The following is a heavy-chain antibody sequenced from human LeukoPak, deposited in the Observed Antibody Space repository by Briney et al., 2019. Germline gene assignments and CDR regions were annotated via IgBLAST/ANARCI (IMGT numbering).Heavy chain of an antibody. D-gene: IGHD6-13*01. V-gene: IGHV4-34*01. Sequence: SETLSPTCAVYGGSFSGYYWSWIRQSPGKGLEWIGEINHSGSTNYNPSLKSRVTISVDTSKNQFSLKLSSVTAADTAVYYCARDGYSSSPFDYWGQGTLVTVSS. CDR1: GGSFSGYY. J-gene: IGHJ4*02. CDR3: ARDGYSSSPFDY. CDR2: INHSGST.